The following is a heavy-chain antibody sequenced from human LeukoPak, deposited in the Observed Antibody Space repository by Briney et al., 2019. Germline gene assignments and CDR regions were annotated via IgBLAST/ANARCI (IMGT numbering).Heavy chain of an antibody. D-gene: IGHD2-15*01. J-gene: IGHJ6*03. V-gene: IGHV3-20*01. CDR3: ARVPYTIDGRMSYYYMDV. CDR1: GFTFDDYG. Sequence: GGSLRLSCAASGFTFDDYGMSWVRQAPGKGLEWVSGINWNGGSTGYADSVKGRFTISRDNAKNSLYLQMNSLRAEDTALYHCARVPYTIDGRMSYYYMDVWGKGTTVTVSS. CDR2: INWNGGST.